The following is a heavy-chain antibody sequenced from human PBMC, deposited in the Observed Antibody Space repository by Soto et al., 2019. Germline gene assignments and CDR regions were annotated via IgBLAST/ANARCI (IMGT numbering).Heavy chain of an antibody. CDR3: VRDLDGSGSYYTDY. Sequence: SVKVSCKASGYMFSSYGINWVRQAPGQGLEWMGWIRPYNGDTKYAQNLQGRVTMTTDTSTSTAYMEMRSLRSDDTAVYYCVRDLDGSGSYYTDYWGPGTLVTVSS. CDR1: GYMFSSYG. J-gene: IGHJ4*02. D-gene: IGHD3-10*01. V-gene: IGHV1-18*01. CDR2: IRPYNGDT.